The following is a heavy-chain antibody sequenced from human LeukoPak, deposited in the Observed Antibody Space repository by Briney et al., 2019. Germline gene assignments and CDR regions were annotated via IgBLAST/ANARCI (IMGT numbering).Heavy chain of an antibody. V-gene: IGHV3-33*01. J-gene: IGHJ3*02. CDR2: IWYDGSNK. D-gene: IGHD1-26*01. Sequence: GGSLRLSCAASGFTFSSCGMHWVRQAPGKGLEWVAVIWYDGSNKYYADSVKGRFTISGDNSKNTLYLQMNSLRAEDTAVYYCAGDSGSYFAFDIWGQGTMVTVSS. CDR1: GFTFSSCG. CDR3: AGDSGSYFAFDI.